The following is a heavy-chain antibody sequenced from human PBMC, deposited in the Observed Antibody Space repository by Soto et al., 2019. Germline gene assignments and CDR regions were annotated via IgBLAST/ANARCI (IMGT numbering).Heavy chain of an antibody. CDR1: GFTFSSYG. CDR3: AKTFSSSWYYDAFDI. J-gene: IGHJ3*02. Sequence: GSLRLSCAASGFTFSSYGMHWVRQAPGKGLEWVSAISGSGGSTYYADSVKGRFTISRDNSKNTLYLQMNSLRAEDTAVYYCAKTFSSSWYYDAFDIWGQGTMVTVSS. D-gene: IGHD6-13*01. V-gene: IGHV3-23*01. CDR2: ISGSGGST.